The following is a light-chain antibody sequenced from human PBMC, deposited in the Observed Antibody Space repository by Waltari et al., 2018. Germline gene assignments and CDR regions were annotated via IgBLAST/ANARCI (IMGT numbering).Light chain of an antibody. Sequence: QSALTQPRSVSGSPGQSVTISCTGTSSDVGGYNYVSWYQPHPGKAPQLIIYDVTKRPSGVPDRFSASKSDNTASLTISGLQAEDEADYYCCSYAGSITFWVFGGGTKLTVL. J-gene: IGLJ3*02. V-gene: IGLV2-11*01. CDR2: DVT. CDR1: SSDVGGYNY. CDR3: CSYAGSITFWV.